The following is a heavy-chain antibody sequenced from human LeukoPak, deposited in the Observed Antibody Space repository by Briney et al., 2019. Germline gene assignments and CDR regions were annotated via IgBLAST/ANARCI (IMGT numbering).Heavy chain of an antibody. CDR1: GFIVSSNY. CDR2: IYNDGST. CDR3: AKADEHTYPEGFDY. Sequence: GGSLRLSCAASGFIVSSNYMSWVRQAPGKGLEWVSVIYNDGSTYYADSVKGRFTISRDNSKNTLYLQMNSLRAEDTAKYYCAKADEHTYPEGFDYWGQGTLVTVSS. J-gene: IGHJ4*02. D-gene: IGHD1/OR15-1a*01. V-gene: IGHV3-53*05.